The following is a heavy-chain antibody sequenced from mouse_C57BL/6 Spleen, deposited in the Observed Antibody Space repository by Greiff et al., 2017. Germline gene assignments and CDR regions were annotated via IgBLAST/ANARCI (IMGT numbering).Heavy chain of an antibody. J-gene: IGHJ2*01. CDR3: ARGVTALDY. Sequence: QVQLQQSGPELVKPGASVKISCKASGYAFSSSWMSWVKQRPGKGLEWIGRIYPGDGDTNYNGKFKGKATLTAGKSSSTAYMQLSSLTSEDSAVYLWARGVTALDYWGQGTTLTVSA. D-gene: IGHD2-12*01. V-gene: IGHV1-82*01. CDR2: IYPGDGDT. CDR1: GYAFSSSW.